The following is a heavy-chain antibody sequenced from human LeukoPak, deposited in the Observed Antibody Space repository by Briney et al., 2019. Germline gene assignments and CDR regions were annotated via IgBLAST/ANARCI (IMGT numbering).Heavy chain of an antibody. V-gene: IGHV4-59*08. Sequence: SETLSLTCTVSGGSISSYYWSWIRQPPGKGLEWIGYIYYSGSTNCNPSLKSRVTISVDTSKNQFSLKLSSVTAADTAVYYCARSSRGYSYGPFDYWGQGTLVTVSS. J-gene: IGHJ4*02. CDR1: GGSISSYY. CDR2: IYYSGST. CDR3: ARSSRGYSYGPFDY. D-gene: IGHD5-18*01.